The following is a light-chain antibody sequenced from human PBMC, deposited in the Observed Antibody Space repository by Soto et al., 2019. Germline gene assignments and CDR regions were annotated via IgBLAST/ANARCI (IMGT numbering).Light chain of an antibody. CDR2: AAS. V-gene: IGKV1-39*01. CDR3: QQSYKLRGT. CDR1: QSISSY. J-gene: IGKJ1*01. Sequence: DIQMTQSPSTLSASVGDRVTITCRASQSISSYLNWYQQKPGKAPKLLIYAASSLQSGVPSRFSGSGSGTDFTLTISSLQPEDFATYYCQQSYKLRGTFGQGTKVDIK.